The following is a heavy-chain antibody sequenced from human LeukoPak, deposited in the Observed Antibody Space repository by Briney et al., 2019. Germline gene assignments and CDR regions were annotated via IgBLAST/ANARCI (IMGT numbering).Heavy chain of an antibody. Sequence: PGGSLRLSCAASGFTFSSYSMNWVRQAPGKGLEWVSAISGSGGSTYYADSVKGRLTISRDNSKNTLYLQMNSLRAEDTAVYYCAKDRYFDWVLRTFDYWGQGTLVTVSS. V-gene: IGHV3-23*01. CDR1: GFTFSSYS. D-gene: IGHD3-9*01. J-gene: IGHJ4*02. CDR2: ISGSGGST. CDR3: AKDRYFDWVLRTFDY.